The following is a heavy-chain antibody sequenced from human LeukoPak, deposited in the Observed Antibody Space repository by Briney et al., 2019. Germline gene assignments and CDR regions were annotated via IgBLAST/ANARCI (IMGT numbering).Heavy chain of an antibody. Sequence: PSETLSLTCTVSGGSISSYYWSWIRQPAGKGLEWIGRIYTSGSTNYNPSLKSRVTISVDTSKNQFSLKLSSVTAADTAVYYCARARLGYCSGGSCYSTSYDAFDIWGQGTVVTVSS. J-gene: IGHJ3*02. V-gene: IGHV4-4*07. CDR2: IYTSGST. D-gene: IGHD2-15*01. CDR3: ARARLGYCSGGSCYSTSYDAFDI. CDR1: GGSISSYY.